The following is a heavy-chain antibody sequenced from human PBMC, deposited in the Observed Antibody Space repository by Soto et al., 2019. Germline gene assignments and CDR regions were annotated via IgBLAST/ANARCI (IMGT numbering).Heavy chain of an antibody. J-gene: IGHJ5*02. CDR1: GFTFSSYA. CDR2: ISGSGGST. CDR3: AKGPFQLEPPFNCFDP. Sequence: GGSLRLSCAASGFTFSSYAMSWVRQAPGKGLEWVSAISGSGGSTYYADSVKGRFTISRDNSKNTLYLQMNSLRAEDTAVYYCAKGPFQLEPPFNCFDPWGQGTLVTVSS. V-gene: IGHV3-23*01. D-gene: IGHD1-1*01.